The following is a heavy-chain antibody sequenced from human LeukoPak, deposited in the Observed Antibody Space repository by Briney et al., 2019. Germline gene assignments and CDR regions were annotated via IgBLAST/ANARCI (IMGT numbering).Heavy chain of an antibody. D-gene: IGHD4-23*01. Sequence: GGSLRLSCAASGFTFSSYAMHWVRQAPGKGLEWVAGISYEGSNKYYADSVKVRFTISRDNSKNTLYLQMNSLRAEDTAVYYCETKGAVVTDGAFDIWGQGTMVTVSS. CDR2: ISYEGSNK. J-gene: IGHJ3*02. V-gene: IGHV3-30*04. CDR1: GFTFSSYA. CDR3: ETKGAVVTDGAFDI.